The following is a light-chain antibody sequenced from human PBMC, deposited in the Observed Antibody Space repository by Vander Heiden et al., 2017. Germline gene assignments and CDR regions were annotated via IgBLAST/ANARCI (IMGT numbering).Light chain of an antibody. J-gene: IGKJ4*01. Sequence: FQMTQSPSSLSASVGDRVTITCRASQSISSYVNWYQQKPGKAPKLLIYAASSLQSGVPSRFSGSGSGTDFTLTISSLQPEDFATYYCEQSYSTPLTFGGGTKVEIK. V-gene: IGKV1-39*01. CDR3: EQSYSTPLT. CDR2: AAS. CDR1: QSISSY.